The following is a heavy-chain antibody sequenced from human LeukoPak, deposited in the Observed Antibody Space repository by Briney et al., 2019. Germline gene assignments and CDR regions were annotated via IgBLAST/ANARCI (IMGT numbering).Heavy chain of an antibody. CDR2: IYYSGST. CDR1: GGSISSYY. D-gene: IGHD3-22*01. CDR3: ARSYYDSSGYYGMRAFDI. V-gene: IGHV4-59*01. J-gene: IGHJ3*02. Sequence: SETLPLTCTVSGGSISSYYWSWIRQPPGKGLEWIGYIYYSGSTNYNPSLKSRVTISVDTSKNQFSLKLSSVTAADTAVYYCARSYYDSSGYYGMRAFDIWGQGTMVTVSS.